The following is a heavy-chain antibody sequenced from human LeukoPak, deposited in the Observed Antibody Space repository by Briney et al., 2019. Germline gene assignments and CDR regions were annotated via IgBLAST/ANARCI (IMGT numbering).Heavy chain of an antibody. J-gene: IGHJ3*02. CDR3: ARPHIAAAHDAFDI. V-gene: IGHV4-59*08. D-gene: IGHD6-13*01. Sequence: SETLSLTCTVSGGSISSYYWSWIRQPPGKGLEWIGYIYYSGSTKYNPSLQSRVTISVDASKNQFSLRLSSVTAADTAVYYCARPHIAAAHDAFDIWGQGTMVTVSS. CDR1: GGSISSYY. CDR2: IYYSGST.